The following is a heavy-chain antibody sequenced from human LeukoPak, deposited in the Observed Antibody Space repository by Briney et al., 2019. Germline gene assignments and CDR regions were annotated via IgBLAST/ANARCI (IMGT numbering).Heavy chain of an antibody. J-gene: IGHJ4*02. CDR2: ISSSGGTI. D-gene: IGHD6-19*01. CDR3: ARGPVSSSGFFGY. V-gene: IGHV3-11*01. Sequence: GGSLRLSCAASGFTFSDYHMSWIRQAPGKGLEWVSYISSSGGTISYADSVKGRFTISRDNAKNSLYLQMNSLRAEDTAVYYCARGPVSSSGFFGYWGQGTLVTVPS. CDR1: GFTFSDYH.